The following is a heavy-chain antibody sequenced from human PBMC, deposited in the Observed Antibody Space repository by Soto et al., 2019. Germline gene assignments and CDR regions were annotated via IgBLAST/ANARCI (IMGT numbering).Heavy chain of an antibody. V-gene: IGHV3-23*01. CDR3: AKGLFSTGGFFDY. CDR1: GFTFSTYA. D-gene: IGHD6-25*01. CDR2: LSGSASSA. Sequence: WGSLRLSCLASGFTFSTYAMSWCRQAPGEGLEWVSTLSGSASSAYYADSVKGRFTISRDVSKNTLYLQMNSLRAEDRAVYYCAKGLFSTGGFFDYWGQGTLVTVSS. J-gene: IGHJ4*02.